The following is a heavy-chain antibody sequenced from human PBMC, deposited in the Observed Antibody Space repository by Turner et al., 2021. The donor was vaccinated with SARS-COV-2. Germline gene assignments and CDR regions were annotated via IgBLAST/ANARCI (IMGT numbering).Heavy chain of an antibody. V-gene: IGHV1-2*02. J-gene: IGHJ6*02. D-gene: IGHD4-17*01. CDR3: ARGASVTPDRYYYYYFGMDV. Sequence: QVQLVQSGAEVKKPGASVKVSCKASGYTFTGYYMNWVRQAPGQGLEWMGWINPNSGGTNYAQKFQGRVTMTRDTSISTAYLELSRLRSDDTAVYYCARGASVTPDRYYYYYFGMDVWGQGTTVTVSS. CDR1: GYTFTGYY. CDR2: INPNSGGT.